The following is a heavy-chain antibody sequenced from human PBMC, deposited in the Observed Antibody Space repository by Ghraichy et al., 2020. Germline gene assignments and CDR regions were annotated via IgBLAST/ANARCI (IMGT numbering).Heavy chain of an antibody. D-gene: IGHD1-26*01. CDR3: ARDSGVGTTTTKNGFDI. J-gene: IGHJ3*02. V-gene: IGHV1-18*01. CDR1: GYTFSNYG. Sequence: ASVKVSCKASGYTFSNYGINWVRQAPGQGLEWMGWISGYNGNTNYAQKLQGRVTMTTDTSTSTAYMELRSLRSDDTAVYYCARDSGVGTTTTKNGFDIWGQGTMVTVSS. CDR2: ISGYNGNT.